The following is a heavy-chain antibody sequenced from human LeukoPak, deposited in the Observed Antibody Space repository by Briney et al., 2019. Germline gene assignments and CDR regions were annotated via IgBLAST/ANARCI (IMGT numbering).Heavy chain of an antibody. D-gene: IGHD3-10*01. CDR3: ARVGLAAGESLAY. Sequence: AGRSLRLSCAASGFTFSNAWMNWARQAPGKGLEWVASINHNGNVNYYVASAKGRFTISRDNSKNPLYLQMNSLSAEATAVYYCARVGLAAGESLAYWGQGNLVTVSS. V-gene: IGHV3-7*03. CDR2: INHNGNVN. CDR1: GFTFSNAW. J-gene: IGHJ4*02.